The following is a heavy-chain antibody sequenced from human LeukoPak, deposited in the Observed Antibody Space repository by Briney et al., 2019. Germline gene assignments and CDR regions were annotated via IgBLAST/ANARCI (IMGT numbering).Heavy chain of an antibody. CDR3: AKDLLRDRWFGES. J-gene: IGHJ5*02. V-gene: IGHV3-30*02. D-gene: IGHD3-10*01. Sequence: GGSLRLSCAASGFTFSSYGMHWVRQAPGKGLEWVAFIRYDGSNKYYADSVKGRFTISRDDSKNTLYLQMDSLRAEDTAVYYCAKDLLRDRWFGESWGQGTLVTVSS. CDR1: GFTFSSYG. CDR2: IRYDGSNK.